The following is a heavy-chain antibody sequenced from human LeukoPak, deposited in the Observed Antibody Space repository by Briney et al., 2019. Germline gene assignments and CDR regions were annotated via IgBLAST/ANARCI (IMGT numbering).Heavy chain of an antibody. V-gene: IGHV3-7*01. CDR1: GFTFSSYW. D-gene: IGHD1-26*01. Sequence: QPGGSLRLSCAASGFTFSSYWMSWVRQAPGKGLEWVANIKQDGSEKYYVDSVKGRFTISRDNAKNSLYLRMNSLRAEDTAVYYCARRKFSGSYSSYYYYYYMDVWGKGTTVTVSS. J-gene: IGHJ6*03. CDR3: ARRKFSGSYSSYYYYYYMDV. CDR2: IKQDGSEK.